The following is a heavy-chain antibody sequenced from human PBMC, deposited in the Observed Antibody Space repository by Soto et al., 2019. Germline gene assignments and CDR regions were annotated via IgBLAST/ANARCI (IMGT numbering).Heavy chain of an antibody. V-gene: IGHV3-23*01. D-gene: IGHD6-19*01. J-gene: IGHJ5*02. CDR1: GFTFSSYA. CDR2: ISGSGGTT. Sequence: EVQLLESGGGLVQPGGSLRLSCAASGFTFSSYAMSWVRQAPGKGLEWVSAISGSGGTTYYADSVKGRFTISRDNSKNTLYLQMNSLRAEDTAVYYCAKDGGQGSGWYPWGQGTLVTVSS. CDR3: AKDGGQGSGWYP.